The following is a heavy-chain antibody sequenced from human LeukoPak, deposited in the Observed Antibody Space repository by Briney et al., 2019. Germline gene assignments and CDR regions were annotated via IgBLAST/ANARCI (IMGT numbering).Heavy chain of an antibody. CDR3: AREGYSYGYYYGMDV. CDR2: INPSGGST. V-gene: IGHV1-46*01. Sequence: ASVKVSCKASGYTFTSYYMHWVRQAPGQGLEWMGIINPSGGSTSYAQKFQGRVTMTRDTSTSTVYMELSSLRSEDTAAYYCAREGYSYGYYYGMDVWGQGTTVTVSS. CDR1: GYTFTSYY. D-gene: IGHD5-18*01. J-gene: IGHJ6*02.